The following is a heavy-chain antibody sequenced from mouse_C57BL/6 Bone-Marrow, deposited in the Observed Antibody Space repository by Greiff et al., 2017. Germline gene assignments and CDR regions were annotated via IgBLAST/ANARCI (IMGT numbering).Heavy chain of an antibody. D-gene: IGHD4-1*01. CDR2: IYPGGGYT. CDR1: GYTFTNYW. V-gene: IGHV1-63*01. CDR3: ARAPNWVYFDY. Sequence: VQLQQSGAELVRPGTSVKMSCKASGYTFTNYWIGWAKQRPGHGLEWIGDIYPGGGYTNYNEKFKGKATLTADKSSSTAYMQFSSLTSEDSAIYYCARAPNWVYFDYWGQGTNLTVSS. J-gene: IGHJ2*01.